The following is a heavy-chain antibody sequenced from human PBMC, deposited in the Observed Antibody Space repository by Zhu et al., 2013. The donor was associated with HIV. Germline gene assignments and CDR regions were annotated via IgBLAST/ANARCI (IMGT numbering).Heavy chain of an antibody. D-gene: IGHD3-16*01. CDR3: ASDVWEKALDI. CDR1: GYTFIDHH. Sequence: QVQLVQSGSEVKKPGASVRLSCRASGYTFIDHHINWVRQAPGQGLQWIGWMSPSSGDTKFAQGFENRVSMTRDTSTNTAYMELISLKSDDTAIYYCASDVWEKALDIWGPGDNPHRLF. CDR2: MSPSSGDT. V-gene: IGHV1-2*02. J-gene: IGHJ3*02.